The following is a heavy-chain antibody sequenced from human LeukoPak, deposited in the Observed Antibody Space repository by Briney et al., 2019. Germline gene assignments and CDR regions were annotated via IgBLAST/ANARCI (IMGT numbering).Heavy chain of an antibody. Sequence: GSLRLSCAASGFTFSSYAMSWVRQAPGKGLEWVSAISGSGGSTYYADSVKGRFTISRDNSKNTLYPQMNSLRAEDTAVYYCARRYYYDSSGYYYPADYWGQGTLVTVSS. CDR3: ARRYYYDSSGYYYPADY. CDR2: ISGSGGST. J-gene: IGHJ4*02. V-gene: IGHV3-23*01. D-gene: IGHD3-22*01. CDR1: GFTFSSYA.